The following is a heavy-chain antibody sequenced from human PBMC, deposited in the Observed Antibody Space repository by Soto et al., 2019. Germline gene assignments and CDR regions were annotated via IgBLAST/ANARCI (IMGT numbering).Heavy chain of an antibody. CDR2: ISYDGSNI. D-gene: IGHD2-15*01. V-gene: IGHV3-30*18. J-gene: IGHJ6*02. CDR1: GFTFSSYG. CDR3: ANDRHCSGGTCLNFYGMDV. Sequence: QAQLVESGGGVVQPGRSLRLSCAASGFTFSSYGMHWVRQAPGKGLEWVAVISYDGSNIYFGDSVKGRVTISRDNSKNTFYLQMNSLRAEDTAVYYCANDRHCSGGTCLNFYGMDVWVQGTTVTVSS.